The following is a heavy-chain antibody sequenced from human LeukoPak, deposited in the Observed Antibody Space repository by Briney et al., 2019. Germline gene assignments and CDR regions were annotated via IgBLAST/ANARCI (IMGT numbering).Heavy chain of an antibody. Sequence: SETLSLTCTVPGGSISSSSYYWGWIRQPPGKGLEWIGSIYYSGSTYYNPSLKSRVTISVDSSKNQFSLKLTSVTAADTAVYYCARQAEILNWFDPWGQGTLVTVSS. D-gene: IGHD2/OR15-2a*01. V-gene: IGHV4-39*01. CDR2: IYYSGST. CDR3: ARQAEILNWFDP. J-gene: IGHJ5*02. CDR1: GGSISSSSYY.